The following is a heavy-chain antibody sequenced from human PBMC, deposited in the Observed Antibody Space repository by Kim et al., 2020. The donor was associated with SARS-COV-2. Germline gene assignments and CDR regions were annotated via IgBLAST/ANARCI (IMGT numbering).Heavy chain of an antibody. J-gene: IGHJ3*02. CDR1: GFTFDDYA. CDR2: ISGDGGST. Sequence: GGSLRLSCAASGFTFDDYAMHWVRQAPGKGLEWVSLISGDGGSTYYADSVKGRFTISRDNSKNSLYLQMNSLRTEDTALYYCAKDTSALPAARSSAFDIWGQGTMVTVSS. D-gene: IGHD6-6*01. V-gene: IGHV3-43*02. CDR3: AKDTSALPAARSSAFDI.